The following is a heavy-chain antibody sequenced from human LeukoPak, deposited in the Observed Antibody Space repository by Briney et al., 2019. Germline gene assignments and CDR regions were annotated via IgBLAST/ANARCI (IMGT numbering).Heavy chain of an antibody. CDR1: GGSISSSSYY. Sequence: SETLFLTCTVSGGSISSSSYYWGWIRQPPGKGLEWIGSIYYSGSTYYNPSLKSRVTISVDTSKNQFSLKLSSVIAADTAVYYCARRAWAGRGVITYYFDYWGQGTLVTVSS. D-gene: IGHD3-10*01. V-gene: IGHV4-39*01. CDR3: ARRAWAGRGVITYYFDY. CDR2: IYYSGST. J-gene: IGHJ4*02.